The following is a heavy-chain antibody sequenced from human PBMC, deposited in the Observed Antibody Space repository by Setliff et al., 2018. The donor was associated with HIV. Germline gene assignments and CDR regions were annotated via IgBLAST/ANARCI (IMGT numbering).Heavy chain of an antibody. J-gene: IGHJ3*02. CDR1: GYTFTSYA. Sequence: ASVKVSCKASGYTFTSYAMHWVRQAPGQRLEWMGWINAGNGNTKYSQKFQGRVTITRDTPATTAYMELSSLRSEDTAVYYCARASEETYSDFWSGYYPFDIWGQGTMVTVS. D-gene: IGHD3-3*01. V-gene: IGHV1-3*01. CDR2: INAGNGNT. CDR3: ARASEETYSDFWSGYYPFDI.